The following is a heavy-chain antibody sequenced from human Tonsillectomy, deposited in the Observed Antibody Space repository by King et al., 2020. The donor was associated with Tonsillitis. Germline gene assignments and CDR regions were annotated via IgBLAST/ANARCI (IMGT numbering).Heavy chain of an antibody. CDR2: ISSSSSYI. Sequence: VQLVESGGGLVKPGGSLRLSCAAFGFTFSSYSMNWVRQAPGKGLEWVSSISSSSSYIYYADSVKGRFTISRDNAKNSLYLQMNSLRAEDTAVYYCARGFEVEQWLGNRFDYWGQGTLVTVSS. CDR1: GFTFSSYS. CDR3: ARGFEVEQWLGNRFDY. D-gene: IGHD6-19*01. J-gene: IGHJ4*02. V-gene: IGHV3-21*01.